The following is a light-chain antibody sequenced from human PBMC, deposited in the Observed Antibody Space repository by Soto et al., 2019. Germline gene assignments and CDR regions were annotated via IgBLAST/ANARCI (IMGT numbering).Light chain of an antibody. CDR2: EGS. CDR1: SSDVGSYNL. V-gene: IGLV2-23*01. J-gene: IGLJ3*02. Sequence: QSALTQPASVSGSPGQSITISCTGSSSDVGSYNLVSWYQQHPGKAPKLMIYEGSKRPSGVSNRFSGSKSGNMASLTISGLQAEDEADYYCCSYAGSSTPVFGGGTKLTVL. CDR3: CSYAGSSTPV.